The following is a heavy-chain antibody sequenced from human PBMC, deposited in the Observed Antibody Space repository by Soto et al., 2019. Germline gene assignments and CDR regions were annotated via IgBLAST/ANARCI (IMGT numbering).Heavy chain of an antibody. D-gene: IGHD2-2*01. CDR1: GYTFTGYY. Sequence: ASVQVSCTASGYTFTGYYMHWLRQAPGQGLEWLGWINPNSGGTNYAQKFQGWVTMTRDTSISTAYMELSRLRSDDTAVYYCARGRGGYCSSTSCLTGGWFDPWGQGTLVTAPQ. CDR3: ARGRGGYCSSTSCLTGGWFDP. V-gene: IGHV1-2*04. CDR2: INPNSGGT. J-gene: IGHJ5*02.